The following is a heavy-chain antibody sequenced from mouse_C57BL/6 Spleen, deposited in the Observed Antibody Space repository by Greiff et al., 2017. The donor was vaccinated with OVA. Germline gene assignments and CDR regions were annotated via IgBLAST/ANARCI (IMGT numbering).Heavy chain of an antibody. CDR2: LYPGSGST. Sequence: VQLQQPGAELVKPGASVKMSCKASGYTFTSYWITWVKQRPGQGLEWIGDLYPGSGSTNYNEKFKSKATLTVDTSSSTAYMQLSSLTSEDSAVYYCAHYSNYEAWFAYWGQGTLVTVSA. J-gene: IGHJ3*01. CDR3: AHYSNYEAWFAY. D-gene: IGHD2-5*01. CDR1: GYTFTSYW. V-gene: IGHV1-55*01.